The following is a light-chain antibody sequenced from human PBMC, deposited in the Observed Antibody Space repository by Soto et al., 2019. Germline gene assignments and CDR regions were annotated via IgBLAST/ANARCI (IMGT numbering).Light chain of an antibody. J-gene: IGKJ1*01. CDR2: GAS. CDR3: QQYSIWRK. V-gene: IGKV3-15*01. Sequence: EIVLTESPATRALSRGGRVTISCRASESVSTNLAWYQQKAGQAPRLRIYGASTRATGIPARFSGSGSGTEFTITTSGLQPEDLAVYFCQQYSIWRKFGQGTKVYIK. CDR1: ESVSTN.